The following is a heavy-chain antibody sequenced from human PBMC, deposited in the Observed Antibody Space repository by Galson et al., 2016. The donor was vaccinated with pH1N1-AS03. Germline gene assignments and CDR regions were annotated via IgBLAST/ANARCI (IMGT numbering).Heavy chain of an antibody. CDR1: GYTFTTYD. V-gene: IGHV1-8*03. J-gene: IGHJ5*02. D-gene: IGHD2-15*01. CDR3: ARCVMDCSGPACSGTLRFDP. Sequence: SVKVSCKASGYTFTTYDINWVRQAPGQGLEWMGWMNPDSGNTGYAPSFQGRVTITRDTSISTAYMELSSLRSEDTAVYYCARCVMDCSGPACSGTLRFDPWGQGTLVTVSS. CDR2: MNPDSGNT.